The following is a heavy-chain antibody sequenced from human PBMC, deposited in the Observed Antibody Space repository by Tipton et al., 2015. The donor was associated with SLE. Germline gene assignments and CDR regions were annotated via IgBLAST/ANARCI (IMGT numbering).Heavy chain of an antibody. V-gene: IGHV4-39*01. CDR3: AGTPWLVRFEY. D-gene: IGHD6-19*01. CDR1: GGSISGTSHY. Sequence: LRLSCTVSGGSISGTSHYWGWIRQSPGKGLEWLGSIYYSGTTYYNPSLKSRVTISVDTSKNQTSLKLRSVTATDTAVYYCAGTPWLVRFEYWGQGTLVTVSS. CDR2: IYYSGTT. J-gene: IGHJ4*02.